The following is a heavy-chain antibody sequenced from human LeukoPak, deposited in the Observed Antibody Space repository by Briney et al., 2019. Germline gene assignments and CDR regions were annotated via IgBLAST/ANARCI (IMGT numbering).Heavy chain of an antibody. CDR3: ASGSVVTALDQ. J-gene: IGHJ4*02. D-gene: IGHD2-21*02. CDR2: IYYTGNT. Sequence: SETLSLTCTVSAGSLTTYYWTWIRQPPGKGLEWIGYIYYTGNTNYNPSLESRVTMSVDTSKKEFSLKISSVTAADTAVYFCASGSVVTALDQWGQGTLVTVSS. V-gene: IGHV4-59*01. CDR1: AGSLTTYY.